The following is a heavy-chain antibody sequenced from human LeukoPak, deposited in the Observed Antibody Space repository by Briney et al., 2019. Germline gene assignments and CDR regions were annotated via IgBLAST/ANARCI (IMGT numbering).Heavy chain of an antibody. Sequence: ASVKVPCKASGYTFSGYYIHWIRQAPGQGLEWVGWINPSSGGTNYTQKFHGRVTMTRDTTLTTAYMELRSLRSDDTAVFYCARDPLDSSADAFDIWGQGTMVTVSS. D-gene: IGHD3-16*02. CDR2: INPSSGGT. V-gene: IGHV1-2*02. CDR1: GYTFSGYY. CDR3: ARDPLDSSADAFDI. J-gene: IGHJ3*02.